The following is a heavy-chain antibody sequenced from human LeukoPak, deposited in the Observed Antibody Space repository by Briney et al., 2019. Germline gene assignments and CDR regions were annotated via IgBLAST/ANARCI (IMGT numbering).Heavy chain of an antibody. Sequence: SETLSLTCAVSGGSISSSNWWSWVRQPPGKGLEWIGYIYYSGSTNYNPSLKSRVTISVDTSKNQFSLKLSSVTAADTAVYYCARGGGSYYDFDYWGQGTLVTVSS. CDR3: ARGGGSYYDFDY. J-gene: IGHJ4*02. V-gene: IGHV4-4*02. CDR2: IYYSGST. D-gene: IGHD1-26*01. CDR1: GGSISSSNW.